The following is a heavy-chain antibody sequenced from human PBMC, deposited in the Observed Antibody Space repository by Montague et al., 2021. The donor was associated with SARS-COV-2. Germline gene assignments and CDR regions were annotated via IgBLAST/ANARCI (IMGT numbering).Heavy chain of an antibody. CDR1: GGSISSYY. D-gene: IGHD6-19*01. CDR3: ARDRYSSGWSIDFDY. CDR2: IYYSGST. J-gene: IGHJ4*02. V-gene: IGHV4-59*13. Sequence: SETLSLTCTVSGGSISSYYWSWIRQPPGKGLELIGYIYYSGSTNYNPSLKSRVTISVDTSKNQFSLKLSSVTAADTDVYYCARDRYSSGWSIDFDYWGQGTLVTVSS.